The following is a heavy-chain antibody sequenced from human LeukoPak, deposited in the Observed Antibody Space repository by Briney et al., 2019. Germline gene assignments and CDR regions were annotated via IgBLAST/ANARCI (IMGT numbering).Heavy chain of an antibody. CDR1: GYTLTELS. D-gene: IGHD3-3*01. V-gene: IGHV1-24*01. CDR3: ATDKGYYDFWSGGT. CDR2: FDPEDGET. J-gene: IGHJ3*01. Sequence: ASVKVSCKVSGYTLTELSMHWVRQAPGKGLEWMGGFDPEDGETIYAQKFQGRITMTEDTSTDTAYMELSSLRSEDTAVYYCATDKGYYDFWSGGTWGQGTMVTVSS.